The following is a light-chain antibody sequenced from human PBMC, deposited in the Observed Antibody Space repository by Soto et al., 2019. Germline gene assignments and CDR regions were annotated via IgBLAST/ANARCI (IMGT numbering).Light chain of an antibody. V-gene: IGKV3-20*01. CDR3: QHYGNSPT. CDR2: GAS. CDR1: QSVSSGY. J-gene: IGKJ1*01. Sequence: EIVLTQSPGTLSFSPGDGATLSCRASQSVSSGYLAWYQQKPGQAPRLLIYGASRRATGIPDRFSGSGSGTDSTLSISRLEPEDFAVYWCQHYGNSPTFGQGTKVDIK.